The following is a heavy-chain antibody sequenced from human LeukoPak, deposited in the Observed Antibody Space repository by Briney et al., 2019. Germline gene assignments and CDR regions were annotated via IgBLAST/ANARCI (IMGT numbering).Heavy chain of an antibody. D-gene: IGHD2-21*02. Sequence: PGGSLRLSCAASGFTVSNNYMSWVRQAPGKGLEWVSAVYDGDTAYYADSVKGRFTISRDNSKNMLYLQINSLRVEDTAVYFCARDRLLYLDYWGQGTPVTVPS. CDR2: VYDGDTA. CDR3: ARDRLLYLDY. J-gene: IGHJ4*02. CDR1: GFTVSNNY. V-gene: IGHV3-53*01.